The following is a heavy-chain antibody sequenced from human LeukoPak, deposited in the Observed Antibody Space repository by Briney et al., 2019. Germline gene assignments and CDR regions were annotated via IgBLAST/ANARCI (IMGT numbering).Heavy chain of an antibody. CDR2: IYSSGNT. D-gene: IGHD1-26*01. CDR3: AKSGGSGLIDY. CDR1: GASISSNNYY. J-gene: IGHJ4*02. V-gene: IGHV4-39*01. Sequence: SETLSLTCTVSGASISSNNYYRGWVRQPPGKGLEWIGNIYSSGNTYYNASLKSRVTIYIGTSKNQFSLNLSSVTAADTAVYYCAKSGGSGLIDYWGQGTMVTVSS.